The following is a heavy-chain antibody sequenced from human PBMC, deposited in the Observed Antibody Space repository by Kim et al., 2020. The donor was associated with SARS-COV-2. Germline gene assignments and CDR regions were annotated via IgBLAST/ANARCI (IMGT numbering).Heavy chain of an antibody. Sequence: GGSLRLSCAASGFTFGDYAMHWVRQAPGKGLEWVSGISWNSGSIGYADSVKGRFTISRDNAKNSLYLQMNSLRAEDTALYYCAKDTDAVLLWFGESGAFDYWGQGTLVTVSS. CDR1: GFTFGDYA. V-gene: IGHV3-9*01. CDR2: ISWNSGSI. J-gene: IGHJ4*02. CDR3: AKDTDAVLLWFGESGAFDY. D-gene: IGHD3-10*01.